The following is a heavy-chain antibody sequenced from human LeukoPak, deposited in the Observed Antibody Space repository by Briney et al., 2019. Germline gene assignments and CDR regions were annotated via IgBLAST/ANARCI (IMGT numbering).Heavy chain of an antibody. J-gene: IGHJ4*02. CDR1: GFTFSSYW. Sequence: GGSLRLSCATSGFTFSSYWMSWVRQAPGKGLEWVANIKKDGSEKYYVDSVKGRFTISRDNAKKSLYLQMNSLRAEDTAVYYCARHLSGVTGYTYGRGIDYWGQGTLVTVSS. V-gene: IGHV3-7*01. D-gene: IGHD5-18*01. CDR2: IKKDGSEK. CDR3: ARHLSGVTGYTYGRGIDY.